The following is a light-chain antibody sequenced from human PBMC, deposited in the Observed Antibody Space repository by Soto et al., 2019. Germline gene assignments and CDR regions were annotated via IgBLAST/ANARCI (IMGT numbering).Light chain of an antibody. CDR3: LQHNTYPWT. J-gene: IGKJ1*01. CDR2: AAS. V-gene: IGKV1-17*02. Sequence: DIQMTQSPSSLSASVGDRVTITCRASQSISSYLNWYQQKPGKAPKLLIYAASSLQSGVPSRFSGSGSGTEFTLTISNLQPEDFATYYCLQHNTYPWTFGQGTKVDNK. CDR1: QSISSY.